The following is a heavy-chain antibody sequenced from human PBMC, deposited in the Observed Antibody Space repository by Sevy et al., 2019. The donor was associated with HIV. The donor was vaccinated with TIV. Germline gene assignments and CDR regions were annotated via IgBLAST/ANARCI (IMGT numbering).Heavy chain of an antibody. CDR3: AKDIGQHSSSSYGMDV. CDR1: GFTFDDYA. CDR2: ISWNSGSI. V-gene: IGHV3-9*01. D-gene: IGHD6-13*01. Sequence: GGSLRLSCAASGFTFDDYAMHWVRQAPGKGLEWVSGISWNSGSIGYADSVKGRFTISRDNAKNSLYLQMNSLGAEDTALYYCAKDIGQHSSSSYGMDVWGQGTTVTVSS. J-gene: IGHJ6*02.